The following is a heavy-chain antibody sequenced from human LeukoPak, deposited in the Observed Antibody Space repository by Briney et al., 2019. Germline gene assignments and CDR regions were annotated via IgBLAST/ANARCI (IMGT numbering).Heavy chain of an antibody. Sequence: SETLSLTCTVSGDSIRSGGYYWSWIRQHPGKGLEWIGHIYYSGSTYYNPSLKSRVTISVDTSKNQFSLKLSSVTAADTAVYYCARGGQYSSSWYNWFDPWGQGTLVTVSS. D-gene: IGHD6-13*01. V-gene: IGHV4-31*03. CDR3: ARGGQYSSSWYNWFDP. J-gene: IGHJ5*02. CDR2: IYYSGST. CDR1: GDSIRSGGYY.